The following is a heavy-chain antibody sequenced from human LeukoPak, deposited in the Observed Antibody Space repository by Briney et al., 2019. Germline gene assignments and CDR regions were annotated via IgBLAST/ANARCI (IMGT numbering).Heavy chain of an antibody. D-gene: IGHD3-16*01. J-gene: IGHJ4*02. V-gene: IGHV1-69*04. CDR1: GGTFSSYA. Sequence: SVKVSCKASGGTFSSYAISWVRQAPGQGLEWMGRIIPILGIANYAQKFQGRVTITADKSTSTSYMELSSLRSEDTAVYYCARAGGEGDFDYWGQGTLVTVSS. CDR3: ARAGGEGDFDY. CDR2: IIPILGIA.